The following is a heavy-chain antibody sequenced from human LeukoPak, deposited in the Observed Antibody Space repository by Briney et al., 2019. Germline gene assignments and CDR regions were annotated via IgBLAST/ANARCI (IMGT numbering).Heavy chain of an antibody. CDR3: AKDPWGGSFRYCGGDCYTGFDY. CDR2: ISYDGSNK. D-gene: IGHD2-21*02. CDR1: GFXFSSYG. J-gene: IGHJ4*02. V-gene: IGHV3-30*18. Sequence: GGSLRLSCAASGFXFSSYGIYWVRQAPGKGLEWVAVISYDGSNKYYADSVKGRFTISRDNSKNTLYLQMNSLRAEDTAVYYCAKDPWGGSFRYCGGDCYTGFDYWGQGTLVTVSS.